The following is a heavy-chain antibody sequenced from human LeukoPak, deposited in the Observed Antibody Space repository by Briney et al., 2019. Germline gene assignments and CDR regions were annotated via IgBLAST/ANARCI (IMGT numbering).Heavy chain of an antibody. V-gene: IGHV1-69*05. D-gene: IGHD6-6*01. Sequence: GASVKVSCKASGGTFSSYAISWVRQAPGQGLEWMGGIIPIFGTANYAQKFQGRVTITTDESTSTAYMELSSLRSEDTAVYYCASEGSIVAPNFDYWGQGTLVTVSS. CDR3: ASEGSIVAPNFDY. J-gene: IGHJ4*02. CDR2: IIPIFGTA. CDR1: GGTFSSYA.